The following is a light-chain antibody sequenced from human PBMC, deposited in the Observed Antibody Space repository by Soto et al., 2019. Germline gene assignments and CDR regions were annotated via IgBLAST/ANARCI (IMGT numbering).Light chain of an antibody. Sequence: DIQMTQSPSSVSASVGDRVTITCRASPGVSSWLAWYQQKPGKAPQLLIYAASTLQSGAPSRFSGSGSLTDFTLTITGLQPEEFATYYCQHANSFPFTFGPGTKVEVK. CDR3: QHANSFPFT. CDR2: AAS. V-gene: IGKV1-12*01. CDR1: PGVSSW. J-gene: IGKJ3*01.